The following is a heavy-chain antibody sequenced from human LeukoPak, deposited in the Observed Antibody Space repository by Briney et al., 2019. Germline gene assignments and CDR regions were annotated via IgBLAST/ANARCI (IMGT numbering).Heavy chain of an antibody. Sequence: GGSLRLSCAASGFTFSSYSMDWVRQAPGKGLEWVSSISSSSSYIYYADSVKGRFTISRDNAKNSLYLQMNSLRAEDTAVYYCARESLGSNDAFDIWSQGTMVTVSS. D-gene: IGHD3-10*01. CDR2: ISSSSSYI. CDR1: GFTFSSYS. V-gene: IGHV3-21*01. J-gene: IGHJ3*02. CDR3: ARESLGSNDAFDI.